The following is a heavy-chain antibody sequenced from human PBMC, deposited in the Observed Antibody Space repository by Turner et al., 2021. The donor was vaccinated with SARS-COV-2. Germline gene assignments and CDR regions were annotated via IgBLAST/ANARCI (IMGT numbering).Heavy chain of an antibody. CDR3: ARVQSRGFYGSGSRRFDY. D-gene: IGHD3-10*01. J-gene: IGHJ4*02. CDR2: IKRSAST. Sequence: QVQLQQWGAGLVKPSASLSFTCSVPGVSFSPYYWSLIRQSPGKGLEWIAEIKRSASTNYSPSLKSRVTISVDTPKRQICLNLTSVTAADTAIYFCARVQSRGFYGSGSRRFDYWGQGTQVTVSS. CDR1: GVSFSPYY. V-gene: IGHV4-34*01.